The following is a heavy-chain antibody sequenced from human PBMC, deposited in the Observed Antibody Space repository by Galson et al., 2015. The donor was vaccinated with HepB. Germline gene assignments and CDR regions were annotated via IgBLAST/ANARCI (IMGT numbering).Heavy chain of an antibody. D-gene: IGHD6-13*01. Sequence: ETLSLTCAVSGDSISSSNWWSWVRQSPGKGLEWIGEIHHSGSANYNPSLKSRVNISVDKSKSQFSLKLSSVTAADTAVYYCAKKTVAAGFFDYWGQGTLVTVSS. V-gene: IGHV4-4*02. CDR2: IHHSGSA. CDR1: GDSISSSNW. CDR3: AKKTVAAGFFDY. J-gene: IGHJ4*02.